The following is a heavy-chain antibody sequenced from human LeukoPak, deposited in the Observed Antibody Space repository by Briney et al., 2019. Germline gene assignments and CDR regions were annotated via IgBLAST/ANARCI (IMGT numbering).Heavy chain of an antibody. CDR3: ARVEGYSSSWNLDY. V-gene: IGHV3-20*04. Sequence: GSLRLSCAASGFTFDDYGMSWVRQAPGKGLEWVSGINWNGGSTGYADSVKGRFTISRDNAKNSRYLQMNSLRAEDTALYYCARVEGYSSSWNLDYWGQGTLVTVSS. J-gene: IGHJ4*02. CDR1: GFTFDDYG. D-gene: IGHD6-13*01. CDR2: INWNGGST.